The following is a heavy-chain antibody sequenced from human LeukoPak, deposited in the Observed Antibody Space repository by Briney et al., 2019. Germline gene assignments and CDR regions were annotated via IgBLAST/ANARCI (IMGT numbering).Heavy chain of an antibody. CDR2: ISSSSVI. CDR3: VRRADR. CDR1: GFTFSSYE. Sequence: GGSLRLSCAASGFTFSSYEMNWVRQAPGKGLEWVSYISSSSVIYYAESVRGRFTISRDNAKNSLYLQMNSLRAEDTAVYYCVRRADRWGQGTLVTVSS. V-gene: IGHV3-48*03. J-gene: IGHJ5*02.